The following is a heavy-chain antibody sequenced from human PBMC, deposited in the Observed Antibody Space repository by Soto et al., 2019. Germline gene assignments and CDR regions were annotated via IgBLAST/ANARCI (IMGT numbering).Heavy chain of an antibody. J-gene: IGHJ4*01. CDR3: AKDFLGYWSGGSCYSVYY. CDR1: GFTFSSYA. D-gene: IGHD2-15*01. CDR2: ISGSGGST. V-gene: IGHV3-23*01. Sequence: GGNLRLSCAASGFTFSSYAMSWVRQAPGKGLEWVSAISGSGGSTYYADSVKGRFTISRDNSKNTPYLQMNSLRAEDTAVYYCAKDFLGYWSGGSCYSVYYWGHGTLV.